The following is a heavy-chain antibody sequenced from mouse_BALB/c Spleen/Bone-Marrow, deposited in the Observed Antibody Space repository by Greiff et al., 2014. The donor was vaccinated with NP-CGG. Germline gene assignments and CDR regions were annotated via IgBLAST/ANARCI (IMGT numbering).Heavy chain of an antibody. CDR1: GYTFTSYN. J-gene: IGHJ1*01. Sequence: LQQSGAELVKPGASVKMSCKASGYTFTSYNMHRVKQTPGQGLEWIGAIYPGNGDTSYSQKFKGRATLTADKSSSTAYMQLSSLTSEDSAVYYCARGRGNYGGYFDVWGAGTTVTVSS. CDR3: ARGRGNYGGYFDV. CDR2: IYPGNGDT. V-gene: IGHV1-12*01. D-gene: IGHD2-1*01.